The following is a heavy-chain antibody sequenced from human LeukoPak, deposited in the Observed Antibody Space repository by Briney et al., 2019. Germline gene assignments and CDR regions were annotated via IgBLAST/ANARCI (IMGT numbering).Heavy chain of an antibody. Sequence: ASVKVSCKASGYTFTSYDINWVRQATGQGLEWMGWISAYNGNTNYAQKLQGRVTMTTDTSTSTAYMELRSLRSDDTAVYYCARDPRTGYSSGWYGYWGQGTLVTVSS. CDR2: ISAYNGNT. CDR3: ARDPRTGYSSGWYGY. CDR1: GYTFTSYD. D-gene: IGHD6-19*01. V-gene: IGHV1-18*01. J-gene: IGHJ4*02.